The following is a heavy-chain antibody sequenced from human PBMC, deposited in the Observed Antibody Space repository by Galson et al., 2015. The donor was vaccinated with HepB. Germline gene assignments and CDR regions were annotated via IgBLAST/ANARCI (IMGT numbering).Heavy chain of an antibody. Sequence: SLRLSCAASGFTFSSYAMHWVRQAPGKGLEWVAVISYDGSNKYYADSVKGRFTISRDNSKNTLYLQMNSLRAEDTAVYYCARDYYDSNTGGYFDYWGQGTLVTVSS. J-gene: IGHJ4*02. CDR3: ARDYYDSNTGGYFDY. V-gene: IGHV3-30*04. CDR1: GFTFSSYA. CDR2: ISYDGSNK. D-gene: IGHD3-22*01.